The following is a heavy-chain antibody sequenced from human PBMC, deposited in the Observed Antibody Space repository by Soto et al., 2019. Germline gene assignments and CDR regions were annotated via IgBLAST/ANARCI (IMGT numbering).Heavy chain of an antibody. J-gene: IGHJ5*02. CDR3: ARQTYYDILTGYYHQYNWFDP. CDR2: IYYSGST. CDR1: GGSISSYY. V-gene: IGHV4-59*01. D-gene: IGHD3-9*01. Sequence: SETLSLTCTVSGGSISSYYWSWIRQPPGKGLEWIGYIYYSGSTNYNPSLKSRVTISVDTSKNQFSLKLSSVTAADTAVYYCARQTYYDILTGYYHQYNWFDPWGQGTLVTVSS.